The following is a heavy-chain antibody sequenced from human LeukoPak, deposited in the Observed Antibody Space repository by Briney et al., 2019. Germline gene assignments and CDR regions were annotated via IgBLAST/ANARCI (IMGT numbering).Heavy chain of an antibody. V-gene: IGHV4-4*02. Sequence: PSETLSLTCAVSGGSISSSNWWSWVRQPPGKGLEWIGYISYSGSTNYNPSLKSRVTISVDRSKNQFSLNLSSVTAADTAVYYCARDPGYSGYGTPPYFDYWGQGTLVTVSS. J-gene: IGHJ4*02. CDR3: ARDPGYSGYGTPPYFDY. D-gene: IGHD5-12*01. CDR2: ISYSGST. CDR1: GGSISSSNW.